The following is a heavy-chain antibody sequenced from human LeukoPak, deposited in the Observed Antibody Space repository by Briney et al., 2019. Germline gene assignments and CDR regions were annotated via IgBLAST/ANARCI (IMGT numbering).Heavy chain of an antibody. D-gene: IGHD3-9*01. CDR3: AREKRYFDWLLIGGYFDS. Sequence: PSETLSLTCAVSGGSLSGYYWTWIRQPPGKGLEWIGEINHSGSTNYNPSLKSRVTISVDTSRKQFFLRLSSVTAADTAIYYCAREKRYFDWLLIGGYFDSWGQGTLVTVSS. CDR1: GGSLSGYY. J-gene: IGHJ4*02. V-gene: IGHV4-34*01. CDR2: INHSGST.